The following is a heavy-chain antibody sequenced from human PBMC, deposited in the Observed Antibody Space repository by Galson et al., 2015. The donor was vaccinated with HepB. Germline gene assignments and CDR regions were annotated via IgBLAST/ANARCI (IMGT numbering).Heavy chain of an antibody. D-gene: IGHD3-9*01. V-gene: IGHV3-23*01. J-gene: IGHJ5*02. CDR1: GFTFSSYA. CDR2: ISGSGGST. CDR3: AKDPHYDILTGEQNWFDP. Sequence: SLRLSCAASGFTFSSYAMSWVRQAPGKGLEWVSAISGSGGSTYYADSVKGRFTISRGNSKNTLYLQMNSLRAEDTAVYYCAKDPHYDILTGEQNWFDPWGQGTLVTVSS.